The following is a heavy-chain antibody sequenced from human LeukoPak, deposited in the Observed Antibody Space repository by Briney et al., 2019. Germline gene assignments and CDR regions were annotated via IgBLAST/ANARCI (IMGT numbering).Heavy chain of an antibody. CDR2: ISWNSGSI. D-gene: IGHD5-18*01. CDR1: GFTIDDYA. V-gene: IGHV3-9*01. CDR3: AKDMIVDSLDTAMGFDY. Sequence: GGSLTLSCAASGFTIDDYAMHWVRQAPGKGLEWVSGISWNSGSIGYADSVKDRFTISRDNAKNSLSLQMSSLRAEDTALYYCAKDMIVDSLDTAMGFDYWGQRTPVTVSS. J-gene: IGHJ4*02.